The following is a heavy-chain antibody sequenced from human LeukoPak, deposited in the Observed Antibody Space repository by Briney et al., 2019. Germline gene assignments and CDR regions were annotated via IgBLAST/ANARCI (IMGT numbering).Heavy chain of an antibody. CDR3: ARLLVVVSPNAFDI. CDR2: IYYSGST. Sequence: SETLSLTCTVSGGSISSYYWSWIRQPPGKGLEWIGYIYYSGSTNYNPSLKSRVTISVDTSKNQFSLQLNSVTPEDTAVYYCARLLVVVSPNAFDIWGQGTMVTVSS. D-gene: IGHD2-21*01. V-gene: IGHV4-59*12. CDR1: GGSISSYY. J-gene: IGHJ3*02.